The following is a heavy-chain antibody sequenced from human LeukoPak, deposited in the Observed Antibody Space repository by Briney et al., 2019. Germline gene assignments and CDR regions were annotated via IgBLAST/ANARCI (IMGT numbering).Heavy chain of an antibody. CDR1: GGSISSYY. J-gene: IGHJ3*02. V-gene: IGHV4-59*01. Sequence: SETLSLTCTVSGGSISSYYWSWIRQPPGKGLEWIGYIYYSGSTNYNPSLKSRVTISVDTSKNQFSLKLSSVTAADTAVYYCARGPYYYDSSGTAFDIWGQGTMVTVSS. CDR2: IYYSGST. D-gene: IGHD3-22*01. CDR3: ARGPYYYDSSGTAFDI.